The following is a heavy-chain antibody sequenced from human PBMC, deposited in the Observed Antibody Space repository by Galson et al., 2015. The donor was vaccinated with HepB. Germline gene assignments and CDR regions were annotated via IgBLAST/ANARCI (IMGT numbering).Heavy chain of an antibody. D-gene: IGHD3-22*01. V-gene: IGHV3-23*01. Sequence: SLRLSCAASGFTFNSYAMSWVRQAPGKGLEWVSTISGSGGSTYYADSVKGRFTISRDNSKNTLFLQMNSLRAEDTAVYYCAKHRDSSSGYFFKYWGQGTLVTVSS. CDR1: GFTFNSYA. J-gene: IGHJ4*02. CDR3: AKHRDSSSGYFFKY. CDR2: ISGSGGST.